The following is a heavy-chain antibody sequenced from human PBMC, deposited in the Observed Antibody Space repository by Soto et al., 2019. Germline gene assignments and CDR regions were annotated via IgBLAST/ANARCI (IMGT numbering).Heavy chain of an antibody. CDR1: GYTFTSYG. V-gene: IGHV1-18*01. D-gene: IGHD3-3*01. J-gene: IGHJ5*02. Sequence: QVQLVQSGAEVKKPGASVKVSCKASGYTFTSYGISWVRQAPGQGLEWMGWISAYNGNTNYAQKLQDRVTMTTDTSTSTAYMELRSLRSDDTAVYYCARDRYTDFWSGYTYNWFDPWGQGTLVTVSS. CDR3: ARDRYTDFWSGYTYNWFDP. CDR2: ISAYNGNT.